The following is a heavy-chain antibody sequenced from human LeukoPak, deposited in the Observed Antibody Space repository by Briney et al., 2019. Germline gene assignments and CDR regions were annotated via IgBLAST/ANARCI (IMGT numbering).Heavy chain of an antibody. Sequence: PGGSLRLSCAASGFTFSSYWMSWVRQAPGKGLEWVANIKQDGSEKYYVDSVKGRFTISRDNAKNSLYLQMNSLRAEDTAVYYCAKDGKADYVWGSYRYAHYWGQGTLVTVSS. CDR2: IKQDGSEK. J-gene: IGHJ4*02. V-gene: IGHV3-7*01. CDR1: GFTFSSYW. CDR3: AKDGKADYVWGSYRYAHY. D-gene: IGHD3-16*02.